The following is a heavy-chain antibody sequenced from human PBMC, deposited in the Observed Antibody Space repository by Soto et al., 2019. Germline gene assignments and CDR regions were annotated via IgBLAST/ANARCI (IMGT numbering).Heavy chain of an antibody. D-gene: IGHD3-9*01. CDR1: GYTFTSYD. Sequence: ASVKVSCKASGYTFTSYDINWVRQATGQGLEWMGWMNPNSGNTGYAQKFQGRVTMTRNTSISTAYMELSSLRSEDTAVYYCARVLRYFENWFGPWGQGTLVTVSS. CDR2: MNPNSGNT. V-gene: IGHV1-8*01. J-gene: IGHJ5*02. CDR3: ARVLRYFENWFGP.